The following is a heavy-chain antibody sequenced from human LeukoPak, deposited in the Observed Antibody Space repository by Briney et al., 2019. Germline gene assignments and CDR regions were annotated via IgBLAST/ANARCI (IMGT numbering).Heavy chain of an antibody. V-gene: IGHV4-39*01. CDR3: ARHGRDIVVVPSPTHFDY. J-gene: IGHJ4*02. CDR2: IYYSGST. D-gene: IGHD2-2*01. Sequence: SETLSLTCTVSGGSISSSSYYWGWIRQPPGKGLEWIGSIYYSGSTYYNPSLKSRVTISVDTSKNQFSLKLSSVTAADTAVYYCARHGRDIVVVPSPTHFDYWGQGTLVTVSS. CDR1: GGSISSSSYY.